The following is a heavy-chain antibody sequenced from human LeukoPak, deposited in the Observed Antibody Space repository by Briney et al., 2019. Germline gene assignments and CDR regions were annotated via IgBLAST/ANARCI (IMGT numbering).Heavy chain of an antibody. CDR1: GYTFTSYY. J-gene: IGHJ4*02. D-gene: IGHD3-10*01. V-gene: IGHV1-46*01. CDR3: ATATPIHSYYVSGTWRPFDY. CDR2: INPSGGST. Sequence: GASVKVSCKASGYTFTSYYMHWVRQAPGQGLEWMGIINPSGGSTSYAQKFQGRVTMTRDTSTSTVYMEVSSLRSEDTAVYYYATATPIHSYYVSGTWRPFDYWGRGTLVTVSS.